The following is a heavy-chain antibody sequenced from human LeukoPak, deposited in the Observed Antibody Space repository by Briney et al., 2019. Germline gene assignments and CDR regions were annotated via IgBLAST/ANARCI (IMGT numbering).Heavy chain of an antibody. D-gene: IGHD3-3*01. V-gene: IGHV3-49*03. CDR2: IRSKAYGGTT. Sequence: GGSLRLSCTASGFTFGDYAMSWFRQAPGKGLEWVGFIRSKAYGGTTEYAASVKGRFTISRDDSKSIAYLQMNSLKTEDTAVYYCTRDRRYYDFWKGVKAVSWFDPWGQGTLVTVSS. CDR3: TRDRRYYDFWKGVKAVSWFDP. J-gene: IGHJ5*02. CDR1: GFTFGDYA.